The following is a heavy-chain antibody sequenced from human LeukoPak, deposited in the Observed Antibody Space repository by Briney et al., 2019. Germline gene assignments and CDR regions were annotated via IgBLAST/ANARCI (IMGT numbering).Heavy chain of an antibody. CDR3: ARDPDILTGIAFDI. J-gene: IGHJ3*02. CDR2: IKQDGSNK. V-gene: IGHV3-7*05. CDR1: GFTFSSDW. Sequence: SGGSPRLSCAASGFTFSSDWMSWVRQAPGKGLEWVANIKQDGSNKYYVDSVKGRFTISRDNAKNSLYLQMNSLRAEDTAVYYCARDPDILTGIAFDIWGRGTMVTVSS. D-gene: IGHD3-9*01.